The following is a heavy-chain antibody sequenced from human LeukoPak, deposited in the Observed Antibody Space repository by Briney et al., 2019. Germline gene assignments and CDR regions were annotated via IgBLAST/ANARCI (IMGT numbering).Heavy chain of an antibody. Sequence: SQTLSLTCAISGDIVPSNSAAWSWITHSPSRGLEWLGRTYYNSKWYTDYALSVKSRITINPDTSKNQFSLQLNSVTPEDTAVYYCARNYYGSGSYYNSFDYWGQGILVTVSS. CDR3: ARNYYGSGSYYNSFDY. V-gene: IGHV6-1*01. D-gene: IGHD3-10*01. CDR1: GDIVPSNSAA. J-gene: IGHJ4*02. CDR2: TYYNSKWYT.